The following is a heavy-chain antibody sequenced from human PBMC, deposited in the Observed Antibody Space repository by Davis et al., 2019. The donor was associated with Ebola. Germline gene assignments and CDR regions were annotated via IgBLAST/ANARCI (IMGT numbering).Heavy chain of an antibody. D-gene: IGHD3-22*01. CDR1: GGSISSSSYY. CDR3: ARLVALYDNSGYAYLDY. Sequence: MPSETLSLTCTVSGGSISSSSYYWGWIRQPPGKGLEWIGSIYYSGSTNYNPSLKSRVTISVDTSKNQFSLKLSSVTAADTAVYYCARLVALYDNSGYAYLDYWGQGILVTVSS. CDR2: IYYSGST. V-gene: IGHV4-39*07. J-gene: IGHJ4*02.